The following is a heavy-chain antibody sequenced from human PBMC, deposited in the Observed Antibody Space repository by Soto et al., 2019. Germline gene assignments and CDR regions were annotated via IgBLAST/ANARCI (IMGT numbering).Heavy chain of an antibody. J-gene: IGHJ6*02. V-gene: IGHV1-2*02. CDR1: GYTFGVYH. CDR3: AREISYVSGGHLYSGMDV. CDR2: INPKSGSVSSE. D-gene: IGHD3-16*01. Sequence: GDSVKVACNASGYTFGVYHMDWVRHAPGQGLEWMGWINPKSGSVSSEDYGESVKGRFSMFRENSKNLLFLQMFFLRAEDTAVYYCAREISYVSGGHLYSGMDVLGQGTAVTESS.